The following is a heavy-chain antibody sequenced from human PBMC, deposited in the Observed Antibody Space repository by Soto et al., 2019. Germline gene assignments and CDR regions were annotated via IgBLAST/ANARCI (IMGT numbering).Heavy chain of an antibody. V-gene: IGHV1-69*04. D-gene: IGHD1-1*01. CDR2: IIPILGIA. Sequence: SVKVSCKASGGSFSSYTISWVRQAPGQGLEWMGRIIPILGIANYAQKFQGRVTITADKSTSTAYMELSSLRSEDTAVYYCARDETTENNYYFDYWGQGTLVTVSS. J-gene: IGHJ4*02. CDR1: GGSFSSYT. CDR3: ARDETTENNYYFDY.